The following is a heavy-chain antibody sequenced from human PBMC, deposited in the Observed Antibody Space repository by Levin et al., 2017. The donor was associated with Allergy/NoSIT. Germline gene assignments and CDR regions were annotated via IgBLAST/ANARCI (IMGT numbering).Heavy chain of an antibody. Sequence: LSLTCAASGFTFSSYAMHWVRQAPGKGLEWVAVISYDGSNKYYADSVKGRFTISRDNSKNTLYLQMNSLRAEDTAVYYCARDGDYYGSGSYSFFDYWGQGTLVTVSS. CDR2: ISYDGSNK. CDR3: ARDGDYYGSGSYSFFDY. D-gene: IGHD3-10*01. CDR1: GFTFSSYA. V-gene: IGHV3-30-3*01. J-gene: IGHJ4*02.